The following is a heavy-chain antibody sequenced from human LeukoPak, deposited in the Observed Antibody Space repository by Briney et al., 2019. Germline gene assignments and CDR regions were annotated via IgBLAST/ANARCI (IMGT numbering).Heavy chain of an antibody. CDR2: VKQDGSEK. Sequence: GGSLRLSCAASGFTFSRYWMSWVRQAPGKGLEWVANVKQDGSEKYYVDSVKGRFTISRDNAKNSLYLQMNSLRAEDTAVYYCARGNAFEIWGQGTMVTVSS. J-gene: IGHJ3*02. CDR3: ARGNAFEI. V-gene: IGHV3-7*04. CDR1: GFTFSRYW.